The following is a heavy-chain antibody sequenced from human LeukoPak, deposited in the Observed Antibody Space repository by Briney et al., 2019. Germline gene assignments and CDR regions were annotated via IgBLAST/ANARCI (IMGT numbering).Heavy chain of an antibody. V-gene: IGHV3-64D*06. CDR1: GFTFSSYA. J-gene: IGHJ4*02. CDR3: VKPYSSSWFAEDY. CDR2: ISSNGGST. Sequence: GGSLRLSCSASGFTFSSYAMHWVRQAPGKGLEYVSAISSNGGSTYYADSMKGRFTISRDNSKNTLYLQMSSLRAEDTAVYYCVKPYSSSWFAEDYWGREPWSPSPQ. D-gene: IGHD6-13*01.